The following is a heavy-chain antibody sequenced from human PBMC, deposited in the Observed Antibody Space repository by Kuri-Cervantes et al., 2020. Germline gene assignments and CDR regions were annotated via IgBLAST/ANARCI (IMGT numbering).Heavy chain of an antibody. V-gene: IGHV4-39*01. CDR2: IYYSGST. CDR1: GGSISSGDHY. CDR3: ARGVAGRYSYYYYMDV. Sequence: SETLSLTCTVSGGSISSGDHYWSWIRQPPGKGLEWIGSIYYSGSTYYNPSLKSRVTISVDTSKNQFSLKLSSVTAADTAVYYCARGVAGRYSYYYYMDVWGKGTTVTVSS. J-gene: IGHJ6*03.